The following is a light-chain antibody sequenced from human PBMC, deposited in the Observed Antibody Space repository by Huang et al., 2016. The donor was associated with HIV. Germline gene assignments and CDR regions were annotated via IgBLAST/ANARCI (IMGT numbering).Light chain of an antibody. Sequence: DIQMTQSPSTLSASIGDRVTITCRASQNIGLWLAWYQQKPGKAPNLLIHKASSLYGGVPSRFSGSGSGTELTLTISDLQPDDFATYYCQQGSNYPLTFGGGTKVEI. CDR3: QQGSNYPLT. CDR1: QNIGLW. V-gene: IGKV1-5*03. CDR2: KAS. J-gene: IGKJ4*01.